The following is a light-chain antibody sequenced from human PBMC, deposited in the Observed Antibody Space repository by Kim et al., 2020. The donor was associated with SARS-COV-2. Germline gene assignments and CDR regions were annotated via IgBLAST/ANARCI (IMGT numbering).Light chain of an antibody. CDR3: QQYYSYPFT. V-gene: IGKV1-8*01. Sequence: ASIGDRVTITCRASQGISSYLAWYQQKPGKAPKVLIYSTSTLQTGVPSRFSGSGSETDFTLTISRLQSEDVATYYCQQYYSYPFTFGPGTKVDIK. CDR2: STS. CDR1: QGISSY. J-gene: IGKJ3*01.